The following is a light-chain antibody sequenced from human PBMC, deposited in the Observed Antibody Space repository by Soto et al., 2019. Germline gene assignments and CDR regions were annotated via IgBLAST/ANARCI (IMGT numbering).Light chain of an antibody. CDR2: GAS. J-gene: IGKJ1*01. Sequence: EIVMTQSPATLSVSPGERATISCRASQSVGSNLAWYQQKPGQAPRLLIYGASTRATGIPARFSGSGSGTEFPLTISSLQSEDFAIYFCQQYNNWPPDRTFGQGTKGEIK. CDR3: QQYNNWPPDRT. V-gene: IGKV3-15*01. CDR1: QSVGSN.